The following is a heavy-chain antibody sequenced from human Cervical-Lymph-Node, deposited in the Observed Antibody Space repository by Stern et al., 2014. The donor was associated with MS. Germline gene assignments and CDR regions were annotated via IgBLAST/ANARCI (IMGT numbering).Heavy chain of an antibody. CDR2: SSYDGRYK. V-gene: IGHV3-30*04. CDR1: GFVFRRYA. D-gene: IGHD1-26*01. Sequence: VQLVESGGGVVQPGRSLRLSCAASGFVFRRYALHWVRQAPGKGLEWVALSSYDGRYKSYTDSVKGRFTVSRDNSNNTVDLEMNSLRLEDTAVYYCAKGGSGSYLDWGQGSLVTVSS. J-gene: IGHJ4*02. CDR3: AKGGSGSYLD.